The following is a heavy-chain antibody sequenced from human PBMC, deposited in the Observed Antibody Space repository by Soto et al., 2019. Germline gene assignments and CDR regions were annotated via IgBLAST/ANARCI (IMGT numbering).Heavy chain of an antibody. CDR1: GFTFSSYA. J-gene: IGHJ6*02. V-gene: IGHV3-30-3*01. CDR2: ISYDGSNK. CDR3: AREWVTSRQDPPGLDV. Sequence: QVQLVESGGGVVQPGRSLRLSCAASGFTFSSYAMHWVRQAPGKGLEWVAVISYDGSNKYYADSVKGRFTISRDNSKNSLYLQMNSLRTEDTAVYYCAREWVTSRQDPPGLDVWGQGTTVTVS. D-gene: IGHD4-4*01.